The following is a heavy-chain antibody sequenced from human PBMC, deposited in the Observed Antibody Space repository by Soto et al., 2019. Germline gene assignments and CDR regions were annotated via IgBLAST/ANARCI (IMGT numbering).Heavy chain of an antibody. D-gene: IGHD2-8*02. J-gene: IGHJ4*02. CDR3: ARDKITGLFDY. V-gene: IGHV4-34*01. CDR2: INHSGST. Sequence: PSETLSLTCAVYGGSFCGYYWTCIRQPPGTGLEWIGEINHSGSTNYNPSLKSRVTISVDTSKNQFSLKLTSVTAADTAVYYCARDKITGLFDYWGQGTLVTVSS. CDR1: GGSFCGYY.